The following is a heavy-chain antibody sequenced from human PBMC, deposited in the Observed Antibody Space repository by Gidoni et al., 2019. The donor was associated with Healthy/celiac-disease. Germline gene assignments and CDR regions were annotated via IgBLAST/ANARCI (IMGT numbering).Heavy chain of an antibody. D-gene: IGHD2-21*02. CDR1: GYTFTGYY. CDR3: ARDSAGVVTAIPGLVY. J-gene: IGHJ4*02. Sequence: QVQLVQSGAEVKKPGASVKVSCKASGYTFTGYYMHWVRQAPGQGLEWMGRINPNSGGTNYAQKFQGRVTMTRDTSISTAYMELSRLRSDDTAVYYCARDSAGVVTAIPGLVYWGQGTLVTVSS. V-gene: IGHV1-2*06. CDR2: INPNSGGT.